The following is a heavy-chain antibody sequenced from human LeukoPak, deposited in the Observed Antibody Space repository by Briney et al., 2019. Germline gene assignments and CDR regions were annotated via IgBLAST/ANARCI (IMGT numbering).Heavy chain of an antibody. CDR2: IYYSGST. Sequence: SETLSLTCTVSGGSISSYYWSWIRQPPGKGLEWIGYIYYSGSTNYNPSPKSRVTISVDTSKNQFSLKLSSVTAADTAVYYCARARSSSSWREGAFDIWGQGTMVTVSS. V-gene: IGHV4-59*01. D-gene: IGHD6-13*01. J-gene: IGHJ3*02. CDR1: GGSISSYY. CDR3: ARARSSSSWREGAFDI.